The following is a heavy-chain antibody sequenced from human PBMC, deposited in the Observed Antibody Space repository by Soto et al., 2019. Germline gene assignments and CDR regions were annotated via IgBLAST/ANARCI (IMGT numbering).Heavy chain of an antibody. V-gene: IGHV3-64D*06. D-gene: IGHD3-9*01. CDR1: GFTFSSYA. Sequence: PGGSLRRSCSASGFTFSSYAMHWVRQAPGKGLESVSAISSNGGSTYYAYSVKGRFTISRYNSKNTLYLQMSSLRAEDTAVYYCVKDSDILTGYSPRFNYWGQGTLVTVSS. J-gene: IGHJ4*02. CDR3: VKDSDILTGYSPRFNY. CDR2: ISSNGGST.